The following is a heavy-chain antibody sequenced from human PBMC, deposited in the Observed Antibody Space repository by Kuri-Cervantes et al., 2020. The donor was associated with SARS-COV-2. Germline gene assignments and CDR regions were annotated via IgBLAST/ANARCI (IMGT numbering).Heavy chain of an antibody. CDR2: ITSTSTYI. V-gene: IGHV3-21*01. D-gene: IGHD2-2*01. CDR1: GFTFSSYI. CDR3: ARESVYQLLMVDAFDI. J-gene: IGHJ3*02. Sequence: LSLTCAASGFTFSSYIMNWVRQAPGKGLEWVSSITSTSTYIYYADSMEGRFTISRDNAKNSLHLQMNSLRAEDTAVYYCARESVYQLLMVDAFDIWGQGTMVTVSS.